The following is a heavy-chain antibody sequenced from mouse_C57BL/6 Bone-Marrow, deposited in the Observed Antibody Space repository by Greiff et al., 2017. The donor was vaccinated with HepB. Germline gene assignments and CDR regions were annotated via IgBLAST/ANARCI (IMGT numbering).Heavy chain of an antibody. CDR3: TTRAHYYGSSLYAMDY. CDR2: IDPENGDT. V-gene: IGHV14-4*01. J-gene: IGHJ4*01. CDR1: GFNIKDDY. D-gene: IGHD1-1*01. Sequence: EVKLMESGAELVRPGASVKLSCTASGFNIKDDYMHWVKQRPEQGLEWIGWIDPENGDTEYASKFQGKATITADTSSNTSYLQLSSLTSEDTAVYYCTTRAHYYGSSLYAMDYWGQGTSVTVSS.